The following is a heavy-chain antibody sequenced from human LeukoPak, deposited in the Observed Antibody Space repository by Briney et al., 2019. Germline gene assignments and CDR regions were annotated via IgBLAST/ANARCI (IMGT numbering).Heavy chain of an antibody. CDR2: TYPGDSDT. CDR3: ARRMGCSGGSCYSGFHAFDI. J-gene: IGHJ3*02. D-gene: IGHD2-15*01. Sequence: GESLKISCKGSGYSFTSYWIGWVRQMPGKGLEWMGITYPGDSDTRYSPSFQGQVTISADKSISTAYLQWSSLKASDTAMYYCARRMGCSGGSCYSGFHAFDIWGQGTMVTVSS. CDR1: GYSFTSYW. V-gene: IGHV5-51*01.